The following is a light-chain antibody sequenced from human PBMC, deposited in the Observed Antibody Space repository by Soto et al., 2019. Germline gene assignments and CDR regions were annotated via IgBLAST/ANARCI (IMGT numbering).Light chain of an antibody. CDR1: QSVSHN. Sequence: EILMTQSPATLSVSPGERATLSCRASQSVSHNLAWYQQKPGQAPRLLFYGASTRATGIPARFSGSGSGTDFTLTISSLQSEDFAVYYCQQYNNWPYTFGQGTKLEI. CDR2: GAS. CDR3: QQYNNWPYT. V-gene: IGKV3-15*01. J-gene: IGKJ2*01.